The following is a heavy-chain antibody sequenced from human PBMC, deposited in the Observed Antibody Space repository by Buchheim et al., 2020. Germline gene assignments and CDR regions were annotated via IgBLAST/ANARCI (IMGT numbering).Heavy chain of an antibody. CDR3: AREGYFDILTGWGAFDY. V-gene: IGHV4-31*03. CDR2: ISYSGST. D-gene: IGHD3-9*01. CDR1: GGSISSGGYY. Sequence: QVQLQESGPGLVKPSQTLSLTCTVSGGSISSGGYYWSWIRQNPGKGLEWIGYISYSGSTHYSPSLKSRVTISVDRSKNQFSLKLSSVTVAYTAVYYCAREGYFDILTGWGAFDYWGQGTL. J-gene: IGHJ4*02.